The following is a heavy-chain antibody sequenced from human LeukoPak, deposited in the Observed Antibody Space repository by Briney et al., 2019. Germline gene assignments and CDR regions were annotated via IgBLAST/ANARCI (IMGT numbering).Heavy chain of an antibody. J-gene: IGHJ4*02. V-gene: IGHV1-2*02. Sequence: GASVKVSCKASGYTFTGYYMHWVRQAPGQGLEWMGWINPNSGGTNYAQKFQGRVTMTRDTSISTAYMELSRLRSDDTAVYYCARDPQVWYDFWSGSAPADYWGQGTLVTVSS. D-gene: IGHD3-3*01. CDR1: GYTFTGYY. CDR2: INPNSGGT. CDR3: ARDPQVWYDFWSGSAPADY.